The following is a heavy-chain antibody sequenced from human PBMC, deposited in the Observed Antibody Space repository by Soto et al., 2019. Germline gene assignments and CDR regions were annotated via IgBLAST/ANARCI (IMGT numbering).Heavy chain of an antibody. CDR2: INPSGGST. J-gene: IGHJ5*02. D-gene: IGHD5-18*01. Sequence: QVQLVQSGAEVKKPGASVKVSCKASGYTFTSYYMYWVRQAPGQGHEWMGIINPSGGSTSYAQKFQGRVTMTRDTSTSTVYMELSSLRSEDTAVYYCAREGRDGYNYGWFDPWGQGTLVTVSS. CDR1: GYTFTSYY. CDR3: AREGRDGYNYGWFDP. V-gene: IGHV1-46*01.